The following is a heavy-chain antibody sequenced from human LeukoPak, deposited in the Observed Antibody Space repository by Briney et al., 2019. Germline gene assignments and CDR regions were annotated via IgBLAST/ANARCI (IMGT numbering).Heavy chain of an antibody. Sequence: SETLSLTCTVSGGSISSYYWSWIRQPAGKGLEWIGRVYTSGSTNYNPSLKSRVTMSVDTSKNQFSLKLSSVTAADTAVYYCARDRYYYGSGSLSWFDPWGQGTLDTVSS. CDR1: GGSISSYY. J-gene: IGHJ5*02. D-gene: IGHD3-10*01. V-gene: IGHV4-4*07. CDR2: VYTSGST. CDR3: ARDRYYYGSGSLSWFDP.